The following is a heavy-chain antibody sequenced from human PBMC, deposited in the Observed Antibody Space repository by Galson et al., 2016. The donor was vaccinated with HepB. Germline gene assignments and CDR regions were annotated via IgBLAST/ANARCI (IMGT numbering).Heavy chain of an antibody. Sequence: TLSLTCAVHGGSFSGYYWSWIRQAPGKGLEWIGEINHSGSTNYKPSLKSRVTISVDTSKNQFSLKLNSVTAADTAVYYCARAAAVRFFLKYGMEVWGQGTTVTVSS. CDR2: INHSGST. D-gene: IGHD3-3*01. V-gene: IGHV4-34*01. CDR1: GGSFSGYY. J-gene: IGHJ6*02. CDR3: ARAAAVRFFLKYGMEV.